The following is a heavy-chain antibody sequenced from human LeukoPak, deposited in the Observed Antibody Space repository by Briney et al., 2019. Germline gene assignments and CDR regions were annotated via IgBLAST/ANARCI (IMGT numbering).Heavy chain of an antibody. J-gene: IGHJ5*02. Sequence: GGSLRLSCAASGFTFSSYSMNWVRQAPGKGLEWVSYISSSSSTIYYADSVKGRFTISRDNSKNTLYLQMNSLRAEDTAVYYCARVPSGYDLANWFDPWGQGTLVTVSS. CDR2: ISSSSSTI. CDR1: GFTFSSYS. D-gene: IGHD5-12*01. V-gene: IGHV3-48*01. CDR3: ARVPSGYDLANWFDP.